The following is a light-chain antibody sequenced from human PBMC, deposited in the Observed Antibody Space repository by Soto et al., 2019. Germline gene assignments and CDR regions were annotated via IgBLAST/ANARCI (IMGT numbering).Light chain of an antibody. CDR2: AAS. CDR1: EDISTW. Sequence: DIQMTQSPSSVSASVGDIVTITCLSSEDISTWLAWYQQKPGKAPKLLIYAASSLQSGVPSRFSGSGSGTDFTLTIASLQPDDFATYYCQQYETFSGTFGPGTKVDIK. CDR3: QQYETFSGT. J-gene: IGKJ1*01. V-gene: IGKV1-12*01.